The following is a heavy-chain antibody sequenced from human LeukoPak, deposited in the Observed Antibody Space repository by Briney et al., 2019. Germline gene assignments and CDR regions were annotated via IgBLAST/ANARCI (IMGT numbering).Heavy chain of an antibody. J-gene: IGHJ4*02. D-gene: IGHD3-22*01. CDR2: IKQDGSEK. Sequence: GGSLRLSCAASGFTFSSYWMSWVRQAPGKGLEWVANIKQDGSEKYYVDSVKGRFIISRDNAKNSLYLQMNSLRAEDTAVYYCARAPYYDSSGDYYFDYWGQGTLVTVSS. CDR1: GFTFSSYW. V-gene: IGHV3-7*01. CDR3: ARAPYYDSSGDYYFDY.